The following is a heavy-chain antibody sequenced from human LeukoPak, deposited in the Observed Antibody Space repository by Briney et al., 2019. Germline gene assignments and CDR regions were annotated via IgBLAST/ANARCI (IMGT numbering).Heavy chain of an antibody. D-gene: IGHD6-19*01. J-gene: IGHJ4*02. CDR3: AYSSGWYNHPLDY. CDR2: ISGSGGST. CDR1: GFTFSSYG. Sequence: GGTLRLSCAASGFTFSSYGMSWVRQAPGKGQEWVSAISGSGGSTYYADSVKGRFTISRDNSKNTLYLQMNSLRAENTAVYYCAYSSGWYNHPLDYWGQGTLVTVSS. V-gene: IGHV3-23*01.